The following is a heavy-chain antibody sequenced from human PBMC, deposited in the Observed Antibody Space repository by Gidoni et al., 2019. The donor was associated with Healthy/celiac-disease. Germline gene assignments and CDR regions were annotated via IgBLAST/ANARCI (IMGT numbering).Heavy chain of an antibody. V-gene: IGHV3-23*01. CDR3: AKLFHDTPRINYGSGGHDAFDI. D-gene: IGHD3-10*01. Sequence: EVQLLEAGGVLVQPGGSLRIACPASGFTCSSYAMRWVRQAPGKGLECVSAIRCSGGSTYSADSVKCLFTFSRDNSKNTLYLQMNSLRAEDTAVYYCAKLFHDTPRINYGSGGHDAFDIWGQGTIVTFSS. CDR1: GFTCSSYA. J-gene: IGHJ3*02. CDR2: IRCSGGST.